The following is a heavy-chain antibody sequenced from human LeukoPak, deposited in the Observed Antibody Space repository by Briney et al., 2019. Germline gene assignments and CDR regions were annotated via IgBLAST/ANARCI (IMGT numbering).Heavy chain of an antibody. J-gene: IGHJ6*03. Sequence: GASVKVSCKASGCTFTGYYMHWVRQAPGQGLEWIGWINPNSGGTNYAQKFQGRVTMTRDTSISTAYMELSRLRSDDTAVYYCARGVETDYYYYMDVWGKGTTVTVSS. CDR1: GCTFTGYY. CDR2: INPNSGGT. V-gene: IGHV1-2*02. CDR3: ARGVETDYYYYMDV.